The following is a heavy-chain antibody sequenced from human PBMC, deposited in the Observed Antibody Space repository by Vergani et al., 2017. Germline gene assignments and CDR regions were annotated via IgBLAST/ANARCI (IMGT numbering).Heavy chain of an antibody. J-gene: IGHJ6*02. V-gene: IGHV1-2*02. CDR3: ARGGDYDILTGYIYYYGMDV. Sequence: QVQLVQSGAEVKKPGASVKVSCKASGYTFTGYYMHWVRQAPGQGLEWMGWINPNRGGTNYAQKFQGRVTMTRDTSISTAYMELSRLRSDDTAVYYCARGGDYDILTGYIYYYGMDVWGQGTTVTVSS. D-gene: IGHD3-9*01. CDR1: GYTFTGYY. CDR2: INPNRGGT.